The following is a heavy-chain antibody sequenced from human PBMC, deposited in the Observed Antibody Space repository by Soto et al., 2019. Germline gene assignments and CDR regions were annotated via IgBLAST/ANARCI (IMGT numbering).Heavy chain of an antibody. Sequence: GASVKVSCKASGYTFTSYYMHWVRQAPGQGLEWMGIINPSGGSTSYAQKFQGRVTMTRDTSTSTVYMELSSLRSEDTAVYYCASSLLNYYYYYGMDVWGQGTTVSVSS. CDR2: INPSGGST. CDR1: GYTFTSYY. V-gene: IGHV1-46*01. J-gene: IGHJ6*02. CDR3: ASSLLNYYYYYGMDV.